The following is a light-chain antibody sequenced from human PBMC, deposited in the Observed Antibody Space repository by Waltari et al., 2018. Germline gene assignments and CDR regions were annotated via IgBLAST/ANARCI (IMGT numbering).Light chain of an antibody. J-gene: IGKJ1*01. CDR3: QQYNNWPLWT. V-gene: IGKV3-15*01. Sequence: ETVMTQSPATLSVSPGERATLSCRASQSVSSNLAWYQQKPGQAPRLLIYGASTRATGIPARFSGSGSGTGFTRTISSMQSEDFAVYYCQQYNNWPLWTFGQGTKVEIK. CDR1: QSVSSN. CDR2: GAS.